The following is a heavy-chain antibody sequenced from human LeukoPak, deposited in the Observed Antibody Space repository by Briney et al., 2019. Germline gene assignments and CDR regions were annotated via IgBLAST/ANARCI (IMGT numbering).Heavy chain of an antibody. CDR1: GVSISSYY. D-gene: IGHD2-2*01. CDR3: ARDARGTYCSSTSCYSDNWFDP. J-gene: IGHJ5*02. Sequence: SETLSLTCTVSGVSISSYYWSWLRQPPGKGLEWLGYIYYSGSTNYNPSLKSRVTISVDTSKNQFSLKLSSVTAADTAVYYCARDARGTYCSSTSCYSDNWFDPWGQGTLVTVSS. CDR2: IYYSGST. V-gene: IGHV4-59*01.